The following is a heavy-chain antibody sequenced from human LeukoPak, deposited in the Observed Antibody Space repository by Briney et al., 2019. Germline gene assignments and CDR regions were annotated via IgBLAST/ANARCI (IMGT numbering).Heavy chain of an antibody. D-gene: IGHD5-18*01. CDR3: ARRTSRGFNYGYDFDY. Sequence: GGSLRLSCAASGFTVSSNYMSWVRQAPGKGLEWVSAISGSGGSTYYADSVKGRFAISRDNAKNSLYLQMNSLRVEDTAVYYCARRTSRGFNYGYDFDYWGQGTLVTVSS. J-gene: IGHJ4*02. V-gene: IGHV3-23*01. CDR1: GFTVSSNY. CDR2: ISGSGGST.